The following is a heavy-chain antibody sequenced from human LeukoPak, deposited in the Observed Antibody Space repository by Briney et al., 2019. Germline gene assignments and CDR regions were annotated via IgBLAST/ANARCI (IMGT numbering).Heavy chain of an antibody. D-gene: IGHD1-14*01. J-gene: IGHJ6*03. CDR3: VEGAGATDYYYYMDV. V-gene: IGHV3-30*02. Sequence: GGSLRLSCAASGFTFSSYGMHWVRQAPGKGLEWVAFIRYDGSNKYYADSVKGRFTISRDNSKDTLYLQMNSLRGEDTAVYYCVEGAGATDYYYYMDVWGKGTTVTVSS. CDR2: IRYDGSNK. CDR1: GFTFSSYG.